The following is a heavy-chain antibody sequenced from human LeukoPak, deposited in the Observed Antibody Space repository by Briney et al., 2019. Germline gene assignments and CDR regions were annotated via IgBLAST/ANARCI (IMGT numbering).Heavy chain of an antibody. Sequence: GASVKVSCKASGYTFTYYYMHWVRQAPGQGLEWMGWINPNNGGTNYAQKFQDRVTMTRDTSISTAYMELSSLRSDDAAVYYCARKAYNWNDSPDFDYWGQGTLVTVSS. D-gene: IGHD1-1*01. J-gene: IGHJ4*02. V-gene: IGHV1-2*02. CDR3: ARKAYNWNDSPDFDY. CDR1: GYTFTYYY. CDR2: INPNNGGT.